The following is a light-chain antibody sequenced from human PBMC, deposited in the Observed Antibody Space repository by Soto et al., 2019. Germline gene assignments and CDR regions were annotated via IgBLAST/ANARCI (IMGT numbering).Light chain of an antibody. Sequence: DIQVTQSPSSLSASLGDRVAITCRAGQSISSYLNWYQQKPGKAPKLLIYAASSLQSGVPSRFSGSGSGTDFTLTISSLQPEDFATYYCQQSYSTPITFGQGTRLEIK. CDR2: AAS. CDR3: QQSYSTPIT. J-gene: IGKJ5*01. CDR1: QSISSY. V-gene: IGKV1-39*01.